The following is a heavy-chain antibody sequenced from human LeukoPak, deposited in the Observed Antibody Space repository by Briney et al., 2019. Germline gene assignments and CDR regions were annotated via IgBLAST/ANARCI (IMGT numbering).Heavy chain of an antibody. V-gene: IGHV3-23*01. J-gene: IGHJ3*02. Sequence: PGGSLRLSCAASGFSFSSYAMSWVRQAPGQGLEWVSAISGSGGSTDYADSVKGRFTISRDNSKNTLYLQMNSLRADDAAVYYCAKHGGTGGGFNIWGLGTMVTVSS. CDR2: ISGSGGST. D-gene: IGHD1/OR15-1a*01. CDR3: AKHGGTGGGFNI. CDR1: GFSFSSYA.